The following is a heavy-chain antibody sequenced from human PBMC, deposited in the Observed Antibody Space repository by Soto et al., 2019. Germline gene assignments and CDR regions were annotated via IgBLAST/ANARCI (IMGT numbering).Heavy chain of an antibody. CDR3: VRTAHYGSGSWNFDY. Sequence: EVQLVESGGGLVQPGGSLRLSCAASGFTFSDHYMDWVRQAPGKGLEWVGRTRNKANSYSTEYAASVRGRFTISRDESKHSLYLQMNSLKTEDTAVYYCVRTAHYGSGSWNFDYWGQGILVSVSS. CDR1: GFTFSDHY. D-gene: IGHD3-10*01. V-gene: IGHV3-72*01. J-gene: IGHJ4*02. CDR2: TRNKANSYST.